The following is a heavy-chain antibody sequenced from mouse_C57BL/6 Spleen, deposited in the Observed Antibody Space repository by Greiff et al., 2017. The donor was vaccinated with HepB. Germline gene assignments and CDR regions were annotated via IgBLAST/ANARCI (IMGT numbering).Heavy chain of an antibody. CDR1: GYSFTGYY. CDR3: AREDSSGSFDY. D-gene: IGHD3-2*02. V-gene: IGHV1-42*01. CDR2: INPSTGGT. J-gene: IGHJ2*01. Sequence: EVQLQQSGPELVKPGASVKISCKASGYSFTGYYMNWVKQSPEKSLEWIGEINPSTGGTTYNQKFKAKATLTVDKSSSTAYMQLKSLTSEDSAVYYCAREDSSGSFDYWGQGTTLTVSS.